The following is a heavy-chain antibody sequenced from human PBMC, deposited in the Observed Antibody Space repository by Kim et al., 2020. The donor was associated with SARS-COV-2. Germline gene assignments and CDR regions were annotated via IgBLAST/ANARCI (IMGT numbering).Heavy chain of an antibody. V-gene: IGHV5-51*01. J-gene: IGHJ4*02. CDR2: IYPGDSDT. CDR1: GYNFPSYW. CDR3: ARSAGPYDYYFDY. D-gene: IGHD3-16*01. Sequence: GESLKISCKGPGYNFPSYWIGWVRQMPGKGLEWMGNIYPGDSDTRYSPSFQGQVTISADKSTTTAYLQWSSLKASDTAMYYCARSAGPYDYYFDYWGQGTLVTVSS.